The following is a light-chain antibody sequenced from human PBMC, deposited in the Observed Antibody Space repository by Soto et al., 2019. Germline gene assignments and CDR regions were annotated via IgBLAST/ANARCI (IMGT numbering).Light chain of an antibody. CDR3: QLYDNSLYT. J-gene: IGKJ2*01. CDR2: GTS. Sequence: EIVLTQSPGTLSFSPGERATLSCRASQSVNSNYLAWYQQKPGQAPRLLIYGTSSRATGIPDRFSGSGSGTDFTVTISRLEPEEFAVYYCQLYDNSLYTFGQGTNLEI. CDR1: QSVNSNY. V-gene: IGKV3-20*01.